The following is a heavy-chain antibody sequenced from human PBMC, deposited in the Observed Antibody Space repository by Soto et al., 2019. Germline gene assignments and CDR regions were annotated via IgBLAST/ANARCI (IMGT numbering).Heavy chain of an antibody. CDR1: GYTFTSYA. V-gene: IGHV1-3*01. D-gene: IGHD6-13*01. CDR3: ARAPTKIAAAQSIEYWFDP. J-gene: IGHJ5*02. Sequence: GASVKVSCKASGYTFTSYAMHWVRQAPGQRLEWMGWINAGNGNTKYSQKFQGRVTITRDTSASTAYMELSSLRSEDTAVYYCARAPTKIAAAQSIEYWFDPWGQGTLVTVSS. CDR2: INAGNGNT.